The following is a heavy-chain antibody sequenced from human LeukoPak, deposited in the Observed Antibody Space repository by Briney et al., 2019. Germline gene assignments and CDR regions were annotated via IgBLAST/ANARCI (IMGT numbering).Heavy chain of an antibody. J-gene: IGHJ4*02. V-gene: IGHV3-23*01. Sequence: GGSLRLSCAASGFTFSSYAMSWVRQAPGKGLEWVSAISGSGGSTYYADSVKGRFTISRDNAKNSLYLQMNSLRAEDTAVYYCARGETLTGYYWDYWGQGTLVTVSS. D-gene: IGHD3-9*01. CDR3: ARGETLTGYYWDY. CDR2: ISGSGGST. CDR1: GFTFSSYA.